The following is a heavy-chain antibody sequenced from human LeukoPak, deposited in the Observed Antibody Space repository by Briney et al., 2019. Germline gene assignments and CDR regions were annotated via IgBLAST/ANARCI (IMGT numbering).Heavy chain of an antibody. CDR1: GYTFTGYY. CDR3: ARAPDYYDSSGYFDY. CDR2: INPSGGST. Sequence: ASVKVSCKASGYTFTGYYMHWVRQAPGQGLEWMGIINPSGGSTSCAQKFQGRVTMTRDMSTSTVYMELSSLRSEDTAVYYCARAPDYYDSSGYFDYWGQGTLVTVSS. D-gene: IGHD3-22*01. J-gene: IGHJ4*02. V-gene: IGHV1-46*01.